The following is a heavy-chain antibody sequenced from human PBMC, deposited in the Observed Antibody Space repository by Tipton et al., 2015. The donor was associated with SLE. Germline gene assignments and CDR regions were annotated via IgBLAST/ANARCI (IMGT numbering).Heavy chain of an antibody. J-gene: IGHJ4*02. CDR2: VYYTGNT. D-gene: IGHD3-16*01. Sequence: TLSLTCTVSGGSISSSSYYWGWIRQPPGKGLEWVGTVYYTGNTFYNPSLKSRVTISVDTSKNQFSLKLSSVTAADTAIYYCARAIGANYFHFWGQGILVTVSS. V-gene: IGHV4-39*07. CDR3: ARAIGANYFHF. CDR1: GGSISSSSYY.